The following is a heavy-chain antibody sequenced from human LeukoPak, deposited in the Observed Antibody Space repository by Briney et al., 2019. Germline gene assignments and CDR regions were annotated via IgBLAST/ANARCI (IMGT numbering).Heavy chain of an antibody. J-gene: IGHJ4*02. Sequence: GGSLRLSCAASGFTFSRYWMSWVRQAPGKGLEWVANIKQDGSQKPYVDSVKGRFTISRDNANNLLYLQMNSLRAEDTAVYYCARESFAARWDWGQGTLVTVSS. CDR3: ARESFAARWD. V-gene: IGHV3-7*01. CDR1: GFTFSRYW. CDR2: IKQDGSQK. D-gene: IGHD6-6*01.